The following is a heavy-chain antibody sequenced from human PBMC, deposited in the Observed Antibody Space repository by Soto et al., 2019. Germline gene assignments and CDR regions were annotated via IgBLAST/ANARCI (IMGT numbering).Heavy chain of an antibody. CDR1: GFTFSDYY. V-gene: IGHV3-11*01. J-gene: IGHJ4*02. D-gene: IGHD1-20*01. Sequence: PGGSLRLSCAASGFTFSDYYMSWIRQAPGKGLEWVSYISSSGSTIYYADSVKGRFTISSDNANNSLYLQMNSLRAEDTAVYYCARDPPSYNPSKLDYWGQGTLFTVSS. CDR3: ARDPPSYNPSKLDY. CDR2: ISSSGSTI.